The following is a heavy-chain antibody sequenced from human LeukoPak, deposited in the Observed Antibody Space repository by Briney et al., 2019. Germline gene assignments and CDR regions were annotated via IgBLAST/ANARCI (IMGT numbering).Heavy chain of an antibody. V-gene: IGHV3-15*01. CDR3: TTDVSQVVVVTANLGY. D-gene: IGHD2-21*02. J-gene: IGHJ4*02. Sequence: GGSLRLSCAASGFTFSNAWMSWVRQAPGKGLEWVGRIKSKTDGGTTDYAAPVKGRFTISRDDSKDTLYLQMNSLKTEDTAVYYCTTDVSQVVVVTANLGYWGQGTLVTVSS. CDR1: GFTFSNAW. CDR2: IKSKTDGGTT.